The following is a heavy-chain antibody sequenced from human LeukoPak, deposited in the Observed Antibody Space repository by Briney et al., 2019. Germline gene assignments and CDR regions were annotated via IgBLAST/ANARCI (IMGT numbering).Heavy chain of an antibody. CDR2: INSDGSSR. CDR3: ARVSSGYSFDY. V-gene: IGHV3-74*01. J-gene: IGHJ4*02. CDR1: GFTFSNYW. D-gene: IGHD3-22*01. Sequence: GGSLRLSCAASGFTFSNYWMHWVRQAPGKGLVWVSRINSDGSSRNYADSVKGRFTISRDNAKNTLYLQMNSLRAEDTAVYYCARVSSGYSFDYWGQGTLVTVSS.